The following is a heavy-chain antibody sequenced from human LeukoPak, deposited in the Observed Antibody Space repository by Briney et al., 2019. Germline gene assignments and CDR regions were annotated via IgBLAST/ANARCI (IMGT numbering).Heavy chain of an antibody. CDR1: GGSISSYY. Sequence: SETLSLACTVSGGSISSYYWSWIRQPAGKGLEWIGRIYTSGSTNYNPSLKSRVTMSVDTSKNQFSLKLSSVTAADTAVYYCATRGGGTYYYDSSGYYLDFWGQGTLVTVSS. CDR3: ATRGGGTYYYDSSGYYLDF. CDR2: IYTSGST. D-gene: IGHD3-22*01. V-gene: IGHV4-4*07. J-gene: IGHJ4*02.